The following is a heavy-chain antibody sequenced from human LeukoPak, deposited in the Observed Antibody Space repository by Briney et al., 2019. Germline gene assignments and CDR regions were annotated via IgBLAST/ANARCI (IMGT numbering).Heavy chain of an antibody. Sequence: SETLSLTCAVYGGSFSGYYWSWIRQPPGKGLEWIGEINHSGSTNYNPSLKSRVTISVDTSKNQFSLKLSSVTAADTAAYYCARGGDGYNQDHYFDYWGQGTLVTVSS. J-gene: IGHJ4*02. CDR3: ARGGDGYNQDHYFDY. CDR1: GGSFSGYY. CDR2: INHSGST. V-gene: IGHV4-34*01. D-gene: IGHD5-24*01.